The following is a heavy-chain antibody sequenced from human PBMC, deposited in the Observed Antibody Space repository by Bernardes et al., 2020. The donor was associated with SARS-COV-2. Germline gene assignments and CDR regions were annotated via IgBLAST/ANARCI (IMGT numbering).Heavy chain of an antibody. Sequence: GGSLRLSCAASGFTFSGYAMTWVRQAPGKGLEWVSAISGSGSATYYTDSVKGRFTISRDNSKNTLFLQMNSLRAEETALYFCAREDYELDLWGQGTLVTVSS. V-gene: IGHV3-23*01. J-gene: IGHJ5*02. D-gene: IGHD4-17*01. CDR3: AREDYELDL. CDR2: ISGSGSAT. CDR1: GFTFSGYA.